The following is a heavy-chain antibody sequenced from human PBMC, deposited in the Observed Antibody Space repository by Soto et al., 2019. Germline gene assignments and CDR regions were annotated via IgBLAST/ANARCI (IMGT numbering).Heavy chain of an antibody. CDR2: IIPYTGTT. Sequence: SVKVSCKASGDIFRSYGINWVRQAPGQGLEWMGGIIPYTGTTNYAQKLQGRVTITADKSTNTVYMELSRLRSEDTAVYFCANVRCFNGFCHKDDYGMDVWGQGTTVTVSS. CDR3: ANVRCFNGFCHKDDYGMDV. J-gene: IGHJ6*02. V-gene: IGHV1-69*06. D-gene: IGHD2-8*01. CDR1: GDIFRSYG.